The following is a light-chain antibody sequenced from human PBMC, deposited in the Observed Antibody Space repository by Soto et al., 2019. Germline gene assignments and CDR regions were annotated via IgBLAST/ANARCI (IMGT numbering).Light chain of an antibody. CDR2: GVT. CDR1: SSDIGGYDY. CDR3: TSYTSSSTHV. J-gene: IGLJ1*01. Sequence: QSVRTQPASVSGSPGQSITITRTGTSSDIGGYDYVSWYQHHPGKAPKVIIYGVTNRPSGVSHRFSGSKSANTASLTISGLQAEDEADYYCTSYTSSSTHVFGTGTKVTVL. V-gene: IGLV2-14*01.